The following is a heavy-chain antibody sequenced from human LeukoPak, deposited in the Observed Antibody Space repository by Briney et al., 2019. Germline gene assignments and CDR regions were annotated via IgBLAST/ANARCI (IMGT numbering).Heavy chain of an antibody. J-gene: IGHJ4*02. CDR3: ARRGGYYYDSSGEGDYFDY. D-gene: IGHD3-22*01. CDR1: GGSISSYY. CDR2: IYYSGST. Sequence: SETLSLTCTVSGGSISSYYWSWIRQPPGKGLEWIGYIYYSGSTNYNPSLKSRVTISVDASKNQFSLKLSSVTAADTAVYYCARRGGYYYDSSGEGDYFDYWGQGTLVIVSS. V-gene: IGHV4-59*08.